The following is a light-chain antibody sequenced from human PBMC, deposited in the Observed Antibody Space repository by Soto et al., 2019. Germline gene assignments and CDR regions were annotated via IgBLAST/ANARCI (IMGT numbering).Light chain of an antibody. J-gene: IGKJ1*01. CDR1: QSVSPY. CDR2: DAS. V-gene: IGKV3-11*01. CDR3: QQRSNWPPTWT. Sequence: EIVLTQSPATLFFSPGERATLSCRASQSVSPYLAWYQQKPGQAPRLLIYDASKRATGIPARFSGSGSGTDFTLTITSLEPEDFGVYYCQQRSNWPPTWTFGQGTKVDIK.